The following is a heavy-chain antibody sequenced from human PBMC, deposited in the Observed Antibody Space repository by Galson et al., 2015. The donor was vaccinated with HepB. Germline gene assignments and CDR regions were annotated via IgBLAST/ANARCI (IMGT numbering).Heavy chain of an antibody. D-gene: IGHD3-9*01. V-gene: IGHV3-9*01. J-gene: IGHJ5*01. CDR3: ARGVLDRGEDSPGYFYNWFDS. Sequence: PLRDSSAAPGVDLDVHVWHWVAHAPGEGLGSVSGICWDGGKIYYAASVQVRFTITVEKANIPLFLQVNSLRAEDTALYYCARGVLDRGEDSPGYFYNWFDSWGQGILVTVSP. CDR1: GVDLDVHV. CDR2: ICWDGGKI.